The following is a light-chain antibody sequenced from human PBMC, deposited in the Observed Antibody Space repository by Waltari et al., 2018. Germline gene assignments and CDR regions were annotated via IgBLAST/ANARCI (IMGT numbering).Light chain of an antibody. V-gene: IGKV3-11*01. J-gene: IGKJ4*01. Sequence: EIVLTQSPATLSLSPGERATRSCKASQTVSNYLAWYQQKPGQAPRLLIYDASNRATGIPARFSGSGSGTDFTLTISSVAPEDFAVYYCQQRGKWVTFGGGTKVEIK. CDR2: DAS. CDR1: QTVSNY. CDR3: QQRGKWVT.